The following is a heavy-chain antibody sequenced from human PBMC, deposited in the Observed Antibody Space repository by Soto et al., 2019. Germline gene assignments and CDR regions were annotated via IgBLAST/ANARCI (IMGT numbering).Heavy chain of an antibody. CDR1: GYNFATYW. Sequence: XESLKISFEGFGYNFATYWIAWVRQIPGKGLEYMGIIYPGDSDSRYSPSFQGQVTFSADKSISTAYMQWSSLKASDTAMYYCARHGFYGDYASNYFDPWGQGTLVTVS. CDR3: ARHGFYGDYASNYFDP. J-gene: IGHJ5*02. CDR2: IYPGDSDS. D-gene: IGHD4-17*01. V-gene: IGHV5-51*01.